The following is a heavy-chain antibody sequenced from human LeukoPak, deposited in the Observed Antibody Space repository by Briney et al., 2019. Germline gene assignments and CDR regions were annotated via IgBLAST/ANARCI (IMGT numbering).Heavy chain of an antibody. CDR3: ARVGITMVRGAEYGMDV. D-gene: IGHD3-10*01. J-gene: IGHJ6*02. CDR1: GDSISSYF. CDR2: IYHSGST. V-gene: IGHV4-38-2*02. Sequence: SETLSLTCTVSGDSISSYFWCWIRQPPGKGLEWIGSIYHSGSTYYNPSLKSRVTISVDTSKNQFSLKLSSVTAADTAVYYCARVGITMVRGAEYGMDVWGQGTTVTVSS.